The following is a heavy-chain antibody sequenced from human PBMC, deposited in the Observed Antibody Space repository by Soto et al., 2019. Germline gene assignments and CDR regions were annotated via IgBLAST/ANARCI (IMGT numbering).Heavy chain of an antibody. CDR2: IKQDGTEK. Sequence: LRLSCAASGFTFSRDWMNWVRQAPGKGLEWVANIKQDGTEKNYVDSVKCRFTISRDNARKSLYLQMDSLRAEDTAVYFCARGDTPMITGMDSFDIWGQGTMVTVSS. V-gene: IGHV3-7*01. J-gene: IGHJ3*02. CDR3: ARGDTPMITGMDSFDI. CDR1: GFTFSRDW. D-gene: IGHD5-18*01.